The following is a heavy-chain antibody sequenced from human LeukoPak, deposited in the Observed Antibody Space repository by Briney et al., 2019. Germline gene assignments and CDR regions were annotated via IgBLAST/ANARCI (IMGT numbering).Heavy chain of an antibody. CDR1: GGSISSYY. V-gene: IGHV4-59*01. D-gene: IGHD6-19*01. Sequence: PSETLSLTCTVSGGSISSYYWSWIRQPPGKGLEWIGYIYYSGSTNYNPSLKSRVTISVDTSKNQFSLELSSVTAADTAVYYCARGTYSSGWYDRVYWGQGTLVTVSS. J-gene: IGHJ4*02. CDR3: ARGTYSSGWYDRVY. CDR2: IYYSGST.